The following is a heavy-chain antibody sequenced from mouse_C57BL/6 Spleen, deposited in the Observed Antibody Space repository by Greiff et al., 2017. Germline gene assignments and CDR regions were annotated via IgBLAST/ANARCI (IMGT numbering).Heavy chain of an antibody. Sequence: VKLQQSGPELVKPGASVKISCKASGYSFTGYYMNWVKQSPEKSLEWIGELSPSTGGTTYNKKLSAKATLTVDKSSSTAYMQLKSLTSADSAVYYCARNYYGSRGRGFDYWGQGTTLTVSS. CDR1: GYSFTGYY. V-gene: IGHV1-42*01. CDR3: ARNYYGSRGRGFDY. D-gene: IGHD1-1*01. CDR2: LSPSTGGT. J-gene: IGHJ2*01.